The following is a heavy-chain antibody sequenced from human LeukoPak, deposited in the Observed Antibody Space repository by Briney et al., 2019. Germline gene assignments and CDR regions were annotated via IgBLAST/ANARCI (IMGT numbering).Heavy chain of an antibody. J-gene: IGHJ4*02. CDR1: GFTFISYW. D-gene: IGHD3-3*01. CDR2: IKQDGSEE. V-gene: IGHV3-7*01. CDR3: RPRLTYYEFWSGYYTADY. Sequence: GGSLRLSCAASGFTFISYWMSWVRQAPGKGLEWVANIKQDGSEEYYVDSVKGRFTISRDNAKNSLYLQMNSLRAEDTAVYYCRPRLTYYEFWSGYYTADYWGQGTLVTVSS.